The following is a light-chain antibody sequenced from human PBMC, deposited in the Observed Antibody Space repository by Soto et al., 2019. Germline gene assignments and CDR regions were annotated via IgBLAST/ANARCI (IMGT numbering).Light chain of an antibody. CDR1: QTIGTY. CDR3: QQSYNTPLT. V-gene: IGKV1-39*01. J-gene: IGKJ1*01. CDR2: DAS. Sequence: IQVTQSPSSMAASLGDRVTIICRASQTIGTYVNWYRQKSGAAPELLIYDASTLQSGVPSRFRGGASGTDFTLTISSLQIDDFATYYCQQSYNTPLTFGQGTKVDIK.